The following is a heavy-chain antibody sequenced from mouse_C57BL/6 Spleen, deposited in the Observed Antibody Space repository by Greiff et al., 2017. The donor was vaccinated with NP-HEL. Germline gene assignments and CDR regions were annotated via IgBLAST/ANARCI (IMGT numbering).Heavy chain of an antibody. J-gene: IGHJ2*01. CDR3: ARSGYYGSTDCDY. CDR2: ISSGGSYT. Sequence: EVQLVESGGDLVKPGGSLKLSCAASGFTFSSYGMSWVRQTPDKRLEWVATISSGGSYTYYPDSVKGRFTISRDNAKNTLYLQMSSLKSEDTAMYYWARSGYYGSTDCDYWGQGTTLTVSS. V-gene: IGHV5-6*01. CDR1: GFTFSSYG. D-gene: IGHD1-1*01.